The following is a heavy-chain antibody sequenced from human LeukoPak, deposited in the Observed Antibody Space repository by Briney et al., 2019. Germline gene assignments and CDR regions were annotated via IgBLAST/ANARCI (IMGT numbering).Heavy chain of an antibody. CDR2: IYYSGST. Sequence: PSETLSLTCTVSGGSISSSSYYWGWIRQPPGKGLEWIGSIYYSGSTYYNPSLKSRVTISVDTSKNQFSLKLSSVTAADTTVSYCARLSGAVVAATFYYYGMDVWGQGTTVTVSS. CDR3: ARLSGAVVAATFYYYGMDV. J-gene: IGHJ6*02. V-gene: IGHV4-39*01. CDR1: GGSISSSSYY. D-gene: IGHD2-15*01.